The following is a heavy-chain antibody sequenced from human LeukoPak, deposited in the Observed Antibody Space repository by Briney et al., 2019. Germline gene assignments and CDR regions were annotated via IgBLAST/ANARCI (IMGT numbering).Heavy chain of an antibody. CDR3: ARDQGLRRWFDP. J-gene: IGHJ5*02. CDR2: IIPIFGPA. Sequence: SVKVSCKASGGTFSSYAISWVRQAPGQGLEWMGGIIPIFGPANYAQKFQGRVTITADESTSTAYMELSSLRSEDTAVYYCARDQGLRRWFDPWGQGTLVTVSS. CDR1: GGTFSSYA. V-gene: IGHV1-69*13.